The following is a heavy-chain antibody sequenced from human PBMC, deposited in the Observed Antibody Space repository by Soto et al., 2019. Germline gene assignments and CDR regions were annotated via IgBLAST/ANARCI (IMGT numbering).Heavy chain of an antibody. CDR2: MNPNSGNT. CDR1: GYTFTSYD. V-gene: IGHV1-8*01. CDR3: ARGPPSASSSWYYFDY. J-gene: IGHJ4*02. Sequence: ASVKVSCKAPGYTFTSYDINWVRQATGQGLEWMGWMNPNSGNTGYAQKFQGRVTMTRNTSISTAYMELSSLGSEDTAVYYCARGPPSASSSWYYFDYWGQGTLVTVSS. D-gene: IGHD6-13*01.